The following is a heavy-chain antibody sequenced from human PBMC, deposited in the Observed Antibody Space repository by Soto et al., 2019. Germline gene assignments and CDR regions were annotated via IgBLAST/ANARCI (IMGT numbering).Heavy chain of an antibody. CDR3: ARGGGAMARRLYYYGMDV. V-gene: IGHV1-69*13. CDR1: GGTFSSYA. J-gene: IGHJ6*02. D-gene: IGHD5-18*01. CDR2: IIPIFGTA. Sequence: ASVKVSCKASGGTFSSYAISWVRQAPGQGLEWMGGIIPIFGTANYAQKFQGRVTITADESTSTAYMELSSPRSEDTAVYYCARGGGAMARRLYYYGMDVWGQGTTVTVSS.